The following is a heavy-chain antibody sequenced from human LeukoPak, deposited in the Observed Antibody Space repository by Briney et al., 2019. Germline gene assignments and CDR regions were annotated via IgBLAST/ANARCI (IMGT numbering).Heavy chain of an antibody. Sequence: GGSLRLSCAASGFTFSSYSMNWVRQAPGKGLEWVSYISSGSSTIYYADSVKGRFTISRDNAKNSLYLQMNSLRAEDTAVYYCAREPGVAAAGQNWFDPWGQGTLVTVSS. CDR2: ISSGSSTI. V-gene: IGHV3-48*01. CDR1: GFTFSSYS. CDR3: AREPGVAAAGQNWFDP. J-gene: IGHJ5*02. D-gene: IGHD6-13*01.